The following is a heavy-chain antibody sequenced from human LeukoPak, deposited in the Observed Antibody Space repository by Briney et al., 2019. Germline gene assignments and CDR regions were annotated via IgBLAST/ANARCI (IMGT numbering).Heavy chain of an antibody. CDR2: ISSSSSYI. Sequence: GGSLRLSCAASGFTFSSYSMNWVRQAPGKGLEWVSSISSSSSYIYYADSVKGRFTISRDNAKNSLYLQMNSLRAEDTAVYYCARDYYGSGRSGWFDPRGQGTLVTVSS. CDR1: GFTFSSYS. V-gene: IGHV3-21*01. CDR3: ARDYYGSGRSGWFDP. D-gene: IGHD3-10*01. J-gene: IGHJ5*02.